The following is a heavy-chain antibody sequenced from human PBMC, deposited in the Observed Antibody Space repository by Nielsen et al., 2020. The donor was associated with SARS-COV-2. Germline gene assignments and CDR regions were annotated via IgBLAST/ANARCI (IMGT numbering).Heavy chain of an antibody. CDR1: GGSFSGYY. Sequence: GSLRLSCAVYGGSFSGYYWSWIRQPPGKGLEWIGEINHSGSTNYNPSLKSRVTISVDTSKNQFSLKLSSVTAADTAVYYCARGRHSSGCVDYWGQGTLVTVSS. V-gene: IGHV4-34*01. CDR2: INHSGST. D-gene: IGHD6-19*01. CDR3: ARGRHSSGCVDY. J-gene: IGHJ4*02.